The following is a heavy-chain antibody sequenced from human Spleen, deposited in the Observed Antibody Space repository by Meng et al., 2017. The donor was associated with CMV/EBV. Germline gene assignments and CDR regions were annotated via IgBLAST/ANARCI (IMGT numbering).Heavy chain of an antibody. CDR1: GYTLTELS. Sequence: SGYTLTELSMHWVRQAPGKGLEWMGGFDPEDGETIYAQKFQGRVTMTEDTSTDTAYMELSSLRSEDTAVYYCATSRVVSGWLQAGDYWGQGTLVTVSS. J-gene: IGHJ4*02. V-gene: IGHV1-24*01. CDR2: FDPEDGET. CDR3: ATSRVVSGWLQAGDY. D-gene: IGHD6-19*01.